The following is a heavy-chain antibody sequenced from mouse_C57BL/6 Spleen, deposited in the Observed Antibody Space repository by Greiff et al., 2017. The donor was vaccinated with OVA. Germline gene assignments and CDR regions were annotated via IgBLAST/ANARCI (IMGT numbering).Heavy chain of an antibody. CDR2: IYPSDSET. V-gene: IGHV1-61*01. CDR1: GYTFTSYW. J-gene: IGHJ2*01. D-gene: IGHD1-1*01. Sequence: QVQLQQPGAELVRPGSSVKLSCKASGYTFTSYWMDWVKQRPGQGLEWIGNIYPSDSETHYNQKFKDKATLTVDKSSSTAYMQLSSLTSEDAAVYYSARSTVTTVVDYWGQGTTLTVSS. CDR3: ARSTVTTVVDY.